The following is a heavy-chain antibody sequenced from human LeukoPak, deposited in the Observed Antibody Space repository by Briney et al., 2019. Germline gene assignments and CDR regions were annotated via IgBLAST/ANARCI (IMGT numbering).Heavy chain of an antibody. V-gene: IGHV5-51*01. CDR3: ARAPITMVRGVIEDYYYYMDV. CDR2: IYPGDSDT. D-gene: IGHD3-10*01. J-gene: IGHJ6*03. CDR1: GYSFTSYW. Sequence: GESLKISCKGSGYSFTSYWIGWVRQMPGKVLEWMGIIYPGDSDTRYSPSFQGQVTISADKSISTAYLQWSSLKASDTAMYYCARAPITMVRGVIEDYYYYMDVWGKGTTVTISS.